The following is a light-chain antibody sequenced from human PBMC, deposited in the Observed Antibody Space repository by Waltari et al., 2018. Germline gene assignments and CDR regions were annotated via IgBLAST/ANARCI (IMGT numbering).Light chain of an antibody. CDR3: HVWDTNTGV. Sequence: SYVLPQTPPVSVSPGQTATISCSGDNLGDKYVSWYQQKAGQSPGQVIYEDYKRPSGIPERFSGSSSGNTATLTISGTQAVDEADYYCHVWDTNTGVFGGGTKVTVL. V-gene: IGLV3-1*01. J-gene: IGLJ2*01. CDR2: EDY. CDR1: NLGDKY.